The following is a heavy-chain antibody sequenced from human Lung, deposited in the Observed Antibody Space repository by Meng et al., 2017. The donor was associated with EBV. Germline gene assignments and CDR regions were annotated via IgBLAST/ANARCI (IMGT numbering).Heavy chain of an antibody. CDR1: GYTFTNYG. V-gene: IGHV1-18*01. CDR3: ARVEVGITSGDY. D-gene: IGHD1-26*01. CDR2: INAYNGDT. J-gene: IGHJ4*02. Sequence: QAQLVQVGSEVKKTGDSVEVSCKASGYTFTNYGITWVRQAPGQGLEWMGWINAYNGDTNYAQTLQGRVTMTTDTSTSTAYMELRSLRSDDTAVYYCARVEVGITSGDYWGQGTLVTVSS.